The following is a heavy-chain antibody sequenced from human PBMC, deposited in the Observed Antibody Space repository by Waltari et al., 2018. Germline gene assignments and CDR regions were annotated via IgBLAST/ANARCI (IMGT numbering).Heavy chain of an antibody. CDR1: GGSISTYY. J-gene: IGHJ4*02. CDR3: ARGRWVAYNLIYFDY. CDR2: ISTSGST. D-gene: IGHD1-1*01. Sequence: QVQLQESGPGLVKPSETLSLTCTVSGGSISTYYWSWIRQPPGKGLEWIGYISTSGSTTYNPSLKSRVTISVDTSKNQFSLKLTSVAAADTAVYYCARGRWVAYNLIYFDYWGQGALVTVSS. V-gene: IGHV4-4*09.